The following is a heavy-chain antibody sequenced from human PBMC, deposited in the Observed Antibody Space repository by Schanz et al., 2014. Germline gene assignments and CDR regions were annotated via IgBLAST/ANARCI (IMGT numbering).Heavy chain of an antibody. CDR2: INPSGGST. CDR1: GYTFTSDS. CDR3: ARDGVDAAAGGNY. D-gene: IGHD6-13*01. J-gene: IGHJ4*02. V-gene: IGHV1-46*03. Sequence: QVQLVQSGAEVKKPGASVKVSCKASGYTFTSDSMHWVRQAPGQGLEWMGMINPSGGSTTYAQKFQGRVTMTRDTSTSTVYMELSSLRSEETAVYYCARDGVDAAAGGNYWGQGTLVTVSS.